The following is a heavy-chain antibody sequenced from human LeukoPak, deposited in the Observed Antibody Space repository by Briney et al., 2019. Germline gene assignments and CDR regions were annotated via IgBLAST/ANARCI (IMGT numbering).Heavy chain of an antibody. Sequence: GASVKVSCKASGYTFTSYYMHWVRQAPGQGLVWMGIINPSGGSTSYAQKFQGRVTMTRDTSTSTVYMELSSLRSEDTAVYYCARDSEEWLVGFGPPLYWGQGTLVTVSS. CDR3: ARDSEEWLVGFGPPLY. V-gene: IGHV1-46*01. CDR1: GYTFTSYY. D-gene: IGHD6-19*01. J-gene: IGHJ4*02. CDR2: INPSGGST.